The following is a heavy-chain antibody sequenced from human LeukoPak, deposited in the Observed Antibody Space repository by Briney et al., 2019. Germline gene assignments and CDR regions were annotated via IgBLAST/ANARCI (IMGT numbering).Heavy chain of an antibody. Sequence: GGSLRLSCAASGFTVSSNYMSWVRQAPGKGLEWVSVIYSGGSTYYADSVKGRFTISRDNSKNTLYLQMNSLRAEDTAVYYCARVYGRSTYFDYWGQGTLVTVSS. CDR2: IYSGGST. V-gene: IGHV3-66*01. J-gene: IGHJ4*02. CDR3: ARVYGRSTYFDY. D-gene: IGHD4-17*01. CDR1: GFTVSSNY.